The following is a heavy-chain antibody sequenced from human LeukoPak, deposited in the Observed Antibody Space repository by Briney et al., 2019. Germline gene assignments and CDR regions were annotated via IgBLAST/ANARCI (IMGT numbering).Heavy chain of an antibody. V-gene: IGHV3-23*01. CDR2: ISGSGAST. Sequence: GGSLRLSCAASGFIFRSYAMSWVRQAPGKGLEWVSGISGSGASTYYADSVKGRFTISRDNSKNTLYLQMKTLRAEDTAVYYCAKAAVVIPDYWGQGTLVTGSS. CDR3: AKAAVVIPDY. J-gene: IGHJ4*02. D-gene: IGHD3-22*01. CDR1: GFIFRSYA.